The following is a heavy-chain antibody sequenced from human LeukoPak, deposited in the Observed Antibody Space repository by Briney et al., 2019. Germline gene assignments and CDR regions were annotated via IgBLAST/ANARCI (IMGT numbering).Heavy chain of an antibody. Sequence: ASVKVSCKASGYTFTSYGISWVRQAPGQGLEWMGWISAYNGNTNYAQKLQGRVTMTTDTSTSTAYMELRSLRSDGTAVYYCARFAWELPEGHYYYYGMDVWGQGTTVTVSS. CDR1: GYTFTSYG. CDR2: ISAYNGNT. D-gene: IGHD1-26*01. J-gene: IGHJ6*02. V-gene: IGHV1-18*01. CDR3: ARFAWELPEGHYYYYGMDV.